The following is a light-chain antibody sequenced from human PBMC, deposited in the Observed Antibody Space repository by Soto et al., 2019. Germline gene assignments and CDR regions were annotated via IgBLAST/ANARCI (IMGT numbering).Light chain of an antibody. V-gene: IGLV2-11*01. CDR2: DVS. J-gene: IGLJ2*01. Sequence: QSALTQPRSVSGSPGQSLTISCTGTSSDVGYYNFVSWYQQHPGKTPKLMIYDVSKRSSGVPDRFPGSKSGNTAFLAISWAPAEDEGDYYCCSYVGSYTVVFGGGTKLTVL. CDR1: SSDVGYYNF. CDR3: CSYVGSYTVV.